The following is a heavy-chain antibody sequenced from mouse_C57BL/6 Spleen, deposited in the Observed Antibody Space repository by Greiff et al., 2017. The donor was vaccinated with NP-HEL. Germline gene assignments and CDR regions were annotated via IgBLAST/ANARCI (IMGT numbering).Heavy chain of an antibody. D-gene: IGHD1-1*01. CDR2: INPNNGGT. CDR3: ASGPYYYGSSYWYFDV. J-gene: IGHJ1*03. CDR1: GYTFTDYY. V-gene: IGHV1-26*01. Sequence: VQLQQSGPELVKPGASVKISCKASGYTFTDYYMNWVKQSHGKSLEWIGDINPNNGGTSYNQKFKGKATLTVDKSSSTAYMELRSLTSEDSAVYYCASGPYYYGSSYWYFDVWGTGTTVTVSS.